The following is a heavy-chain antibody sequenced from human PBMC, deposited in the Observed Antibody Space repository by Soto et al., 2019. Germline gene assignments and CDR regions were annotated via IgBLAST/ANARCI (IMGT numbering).Heavy chain of an antibody. D-gene: IGHD4-4*01. CDR3: ARLGVTTSVYYYTMDV. Sequence: ASVKVSCKASGFGLINYGFTWVRQAPGQGLEWMGWISAYNGNTIYAQNLQGRLTMTRDTSTSTAYMELRSLRSYDTAVYYCARLGVTTSVYYYTMDVWGQGTTVTVSS. J-gene: IGHJ6*02. CDR1: GFGLINYG. V-gene: IGHV1-18*04. CDR2: ISAYNGNT.